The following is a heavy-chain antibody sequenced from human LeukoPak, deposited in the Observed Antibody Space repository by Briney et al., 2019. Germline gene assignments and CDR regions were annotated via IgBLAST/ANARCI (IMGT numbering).Heavy chain of an antibody. J-gene: IGHJ6*02. CDR2: ISAYNGNT. V-gene: IGHV1-18*01. CDR3: ARDHSSGWYSYGMDV. D-gene: IGHD6-19*01. CDR1: GYTFTSYG. Sequence: GASVKVSCKASGYTFTSYGISWVRQAPGQGLEWMGWISAYNGNTNYAQKLQGRVTMTTDTSTSTAYMELRSLRSDDTAVYYCARDHSSGWYSYGMDVWGQGTTVTVPS.